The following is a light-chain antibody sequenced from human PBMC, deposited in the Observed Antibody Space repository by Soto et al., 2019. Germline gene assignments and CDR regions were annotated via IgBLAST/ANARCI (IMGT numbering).Light chain of an antibody. V-gene: IGKV3-20*01. Sequence: EIVLTQSPGTLSLSPGDRATLSCRARQSVSSSYLAWYQQRPGQAPRLLIYGASIRATGIPDRFSGSGSGTDFTLTISRLEPEDFAVYFCQQHGSSPRTFGQGTKVDI. CDR1: QSVSSSY. CDR3: QQHGSSPRT. J-gene: IGKJ1*01. CDR2: GAS.